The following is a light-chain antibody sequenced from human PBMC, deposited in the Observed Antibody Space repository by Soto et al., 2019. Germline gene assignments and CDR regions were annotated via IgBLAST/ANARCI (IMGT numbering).Light chain of an antibody. Sequence: EIVLTQSPATLSLSPGEGATLSCRASQSVSIYLAWYQQKPGQAPRLLIYDASNRATGIPARFSGSGSGTDFTLTISSLEPEAFAVYYCQQRSDWPLTFGGGTQVEIK. CDR2: DAS. CDR3: QQRSDWPLT. J-gene: IGKJ4*01. CDR1: QSVSIY. V-gene: IGKV3-11*01.